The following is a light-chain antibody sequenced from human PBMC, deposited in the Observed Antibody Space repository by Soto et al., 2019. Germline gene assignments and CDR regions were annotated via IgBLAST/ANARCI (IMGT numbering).Light chain of an antibody. CDR3: AAWDDSLYGVV. Sequence: QSVLTQPPSASGTPGQRVTISCSGSSSNVGSNSVNWYQHFPGTAPKVLIYRSTQRPSGVPDRFSGSKSATSASLAISGLQSEDEADYYRAAWDDSLYGVVFGGGTKLTVL. J-gene: IGLJ2*01. V-gene: IGLV1-44*01. CDR2: RST. CDR1: SSNVGSNS.